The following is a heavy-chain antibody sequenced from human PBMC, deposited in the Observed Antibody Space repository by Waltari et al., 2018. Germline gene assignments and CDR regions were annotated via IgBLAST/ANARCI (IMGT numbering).Heavy chain of an antibody. V-gene: IGHV3-7*04. CDR1: NFTFSRYW. CDR3: ARGGSYINS. J-gene: IGHJ5*02. CDR2: IRHDGDAK. Sequence: GESGGGSVQPGGSLRLSCVASNFTFSRYWMSWVRQAPGKGLEWVANIRHDGDAKDYVDSVKGRFTISRDNAKNSLFLQMNSLKAEDTAVYYCARGGSYINSWGQGTRVTVSS. D-gene: IGHD3-16*01.